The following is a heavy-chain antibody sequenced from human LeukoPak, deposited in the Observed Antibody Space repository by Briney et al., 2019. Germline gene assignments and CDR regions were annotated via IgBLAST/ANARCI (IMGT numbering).Heavy chain of an antibody. V-gene: IGHV3-21*01. CDR2: ISSSSSYI. CDR1: GFTFSSYS. CDR3: ARDAPHMVRGKGFDY. D-gene: IGHD3-10*01. J-gene: IGHJ4*02. Sequence: PGGSLRLSCAASGFTFSSYSMNWVRQAPGKGLEWVSSISSSSSYIYYADSVKGRFTISRDNAKNSLYLQMNSLRAEDTAVYYCARDAPHMVRGKGFDYWGQGTLVTVSS.